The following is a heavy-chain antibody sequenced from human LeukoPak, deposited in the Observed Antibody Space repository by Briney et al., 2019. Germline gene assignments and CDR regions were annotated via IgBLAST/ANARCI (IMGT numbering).Heavy chain of an antibody. CDR1: GDSVSSNSAA. V-gene: IGHV6-1*01. Sequence: SQTLSLTCAISGDSVSSNSAAWNWIRQSPSRGLEWLGRTYYRSKWYNDYAVSVESRITINPDTSKNQFSLQLNSVTPEDTAVYYCARARTPTSGFGIGGWFDPWGQGTLVTVSS. CDR3: ARARTPTSGFGIGGWFDP. D-gene: IGHD3-10*01. J-gene: IGHJ5*02. CDR2: TYYRSKWYN.